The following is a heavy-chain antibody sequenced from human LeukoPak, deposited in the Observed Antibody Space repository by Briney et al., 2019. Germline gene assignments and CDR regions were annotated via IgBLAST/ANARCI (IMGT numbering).Heavy chain of an antibody. CDR3: AKSAYYDFWSGYETQTPTDY. J-gene: IGHJ4*02. CDR1: GFTFSSYA. CDR2: ISGSGGST. V-gene: IGHV3-23*01. Sequence: GGSLRLSCAASGFTFSSYAMSWVRQAPGKGLEWVSAISGSGGSTYYADSVRGRFTISRDNSKNTLYLQMNSLRAEDTAVYYCAKSAYYDFWSGYETQTPTDYWGQGTLVTVSS. D-gene: IGHD3-3*01.